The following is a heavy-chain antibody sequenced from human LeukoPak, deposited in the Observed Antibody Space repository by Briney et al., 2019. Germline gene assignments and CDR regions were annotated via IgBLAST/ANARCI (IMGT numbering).Heavy chain of an antibody. J-gene: IGHJ3*02. CDR3: ARQGEGGPRGYGAFDI. V-gene: IGHV5-51*01. Sequence: GESRKISCKGSGYSFSTYWLGWVRQMPGKGLEWMGIIYPGDSDTRYSPSFQGQVTFSADKSITTAYLQWSSLKASDTAMYYCARQGEGGPRGYGAFDIWGQGTMVTVSS. D-gene: IGHD3-10*01. CDR2: IYPGDSDT. CDR1: GYSFSTYW.